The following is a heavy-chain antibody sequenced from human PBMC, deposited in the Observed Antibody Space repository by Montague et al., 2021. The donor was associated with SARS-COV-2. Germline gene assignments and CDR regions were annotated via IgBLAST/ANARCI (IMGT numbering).Heavy chain of an antibody. J-gene: IGHJ3*02. D-gene: IGHD3-22*01. CDR3: ARDSGYYDSSGYSYDAFDI. CDR2: IYHTGST. V-gene: IGHV4-31*03. Sequence: TLSLTCTVSGGSISSGGYYWSWIRQHPGKGLGWIGYIYHTGSTHYNPSLKSRVTISKETSKNHFSLNLSSVTAADSAVYYCARDSGYYDSSGYSYDAFDIWGQGTKVTVSS. CDR1: GGSISSGGYY.